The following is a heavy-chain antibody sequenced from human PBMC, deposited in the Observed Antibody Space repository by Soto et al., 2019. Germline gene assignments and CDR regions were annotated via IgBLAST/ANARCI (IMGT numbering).Heavy chain of an antibody. J-gene: IGHJ3*01. CDR1: GFTFSSYV. CDR2: IEGDGSST. D-gene: IGHD6-13*01. Sequence: GGSLRLSCAASGFTFSSYVMSWVRQAPGKGLEWVSRIEGDGSSTTSADSVKGRFTVSRDDARNTLYLQMSSLRADDTAIYYWASERLATAGFFDVWGQGTMVTVSS. V-gene: IGHV3-74*01. CDR3: ASERLATAGFFDV.